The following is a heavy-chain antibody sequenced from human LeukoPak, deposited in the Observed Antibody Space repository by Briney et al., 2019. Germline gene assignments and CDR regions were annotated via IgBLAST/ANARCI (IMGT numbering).Heavy chain of an antibody. D-gene: IGHD3-3*01. CDR1: GFNFSGYN. Sequence: GGSLRLSCTASGFNFSGYNMNWVRQAPGKGLEWVSSMSTSSTYIYYADSIKGRFTISRDDARSLLYLQMDSLRAEDTAVYYCVKDFAFGFCNTTTCRYPFDSWGQGTLVTVSS. J-gene: IGHJ4*02. CDR2: MSTSSTYI. CDR3: VKDFAFGFCNTTTCRYPFDS. V-gene: IGHV3-21*06.